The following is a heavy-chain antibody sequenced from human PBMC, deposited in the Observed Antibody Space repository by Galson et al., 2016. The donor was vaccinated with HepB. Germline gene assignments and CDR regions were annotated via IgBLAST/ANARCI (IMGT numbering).Heavy chain of an antibody. CDR3: ASGVIGGRNY. V-gene: IGHV3-48*01. Sequence: LRLSCAASVFMFSSYSFNWVRQAPGKGLQWVSYISSSSTTIYYADSVKGRFTISRDNAKNTLYLQMNSLRAEDTAVYYCASGVIGGRNYWGQGNLVTVSS. D-gene: IGHD3-16*01. CDR2: ISSSSTTI. CDR1: VFMFSSYS. J-gene: IGHJ4*02.